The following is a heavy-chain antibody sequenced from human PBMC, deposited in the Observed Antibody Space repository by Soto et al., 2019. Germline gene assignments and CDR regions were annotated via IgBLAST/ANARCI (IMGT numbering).Heavy chain of an antibody. CDR2: IHHGTGT. J-gene: IGHJ6*02. Sequence: QVQLQESGPGLVKPSGTLSLTCAVSGGSISTTYWWSWVRQSPGKGLEWIGEIHHGTGTNYNPSLKSRDTISLDKSKNQLFLRLASVTEADTAVYYCARNDAYDRDVWSQGTTVTVSS. CDR1: GGSISTTYW. D-gene: IGHD5-12*01. CDR3: ARNDAYDRDV. V-gene: IGHV4-4*02.